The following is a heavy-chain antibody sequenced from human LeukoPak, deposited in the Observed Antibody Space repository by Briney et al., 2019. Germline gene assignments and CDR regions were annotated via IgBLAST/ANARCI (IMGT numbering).Heavy chain of an antibody. V-gene: IGHV1-8*03. CDR1: GYTFTSYD. D-gene: IGHD6-13*01. J-gene: IGHJ3*02. CDR3: ARGRKTYSSSRNAFDI. Sequence: ASVKVSRKASGYTFTSYDINWVRQATGQGLEWMGWMNPNSGNTGYAQKFQGRVTITRNTSISTAYMELSSLRSEDTAVYYCARGRKTYSSSRNAFDIWGQGTMVTVSS. CDR2: MNPNSGNT.